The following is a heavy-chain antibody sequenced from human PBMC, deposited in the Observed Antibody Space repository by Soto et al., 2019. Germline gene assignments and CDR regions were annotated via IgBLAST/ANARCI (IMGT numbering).Heavy chain of an antibody. Sequence: PSETLSLTCTVSGGSISSGGYYWSWIRQHPGKGLEWIGYIYYSGSTYYNPSLKSRVTILVDTSKNQFSLKLSSLTAADTAVYYCARGVAATLCFDYWGQGTLVTVSS. D-gene: IGHD2-15*01. V-gene: IGHV4-31*03. CDR3: ARGVAATLCFDY. J-gene: IGHJ4*02. CDR2: IYYSGST. CDR1: GGSISSGGYY.